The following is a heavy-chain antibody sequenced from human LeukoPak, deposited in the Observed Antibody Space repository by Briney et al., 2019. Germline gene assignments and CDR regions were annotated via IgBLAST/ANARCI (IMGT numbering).Heavy chain of an antibody. J-gene: IGHJ3*02. Sequence: GESLKISCEGSGYSFTSYWIAWVRQMPGKGLEWMGIIYPGDSDTRYSPSFQGQVTISADKSISTAYLQWSSLKASDTAMYYCARPGARMYYDFWSGPDAFDIWGQGTMVTVSS. CDR1: GYSFTSYW. CDR3: ARPGARMYYDFWSGPDAFDI. V-gene: IGHV5-51*01. D-gene: IGHD3-3*01. CDR2: IYPGDSDT.